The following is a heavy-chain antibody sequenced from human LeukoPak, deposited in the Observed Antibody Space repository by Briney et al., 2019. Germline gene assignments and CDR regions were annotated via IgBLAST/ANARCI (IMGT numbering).Heavy chain of an antibody. CDR2: IRSKAYGGTT. V-gene: IGHV3-49*03. Sequence: GGSLRLSCTASGFTFGDYAMSWFRQAPGKGLERVGFIRSKAYGGTTEYAASVKGRFTISRDDSKSIAYLQMNSLKTEDTAVYYCTRYSSSWYDWFDPWGQGTLVTVSS. J-gene: IGHJ5*02. CDR1: GFTFGDYA. CDR3: TRYSSSWYDWFDP. D-gene: IGHD6-13*01.